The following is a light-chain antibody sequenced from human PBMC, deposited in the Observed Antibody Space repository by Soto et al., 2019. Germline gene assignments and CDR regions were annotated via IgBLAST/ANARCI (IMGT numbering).Light chain of an antibody. CDR1: QSVSSSY. Sequence: DIVLTQSPGTLSLSPGERATLSCRASQSVSSSYLAWYQQKPGQAHRLLIYGASSRATGIPDRFSGSGSGTDFTLTISRLEPEDFAVYYCQQYCNSAPWMFGQGTKVEIK. V-gene: IGKV3-20*01. CDR2: GAS. CDR3: QQYCNSAPWM. J-gene: IGKJ1*01.